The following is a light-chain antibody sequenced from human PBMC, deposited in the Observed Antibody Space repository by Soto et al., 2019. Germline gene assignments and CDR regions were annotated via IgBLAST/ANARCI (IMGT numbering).Light chain of an antibody. V-gene: IGKV2D-29*01. Sequence: DIVMTQSPLALPVTPGEPASISCRSTQSLLNSNGYNYLDWYLQKPGQPPQLLIYEVSNRFSGVPDRFSGSGSGTDFTLNISRVEAEDVGVYYCMQSIQLPTFGQGTRLEIK. CDR2: EVS. CDR1: QSLLNSNGYNY. J-gene: IGKJ5*01. CDR3: MQSIQLPT.